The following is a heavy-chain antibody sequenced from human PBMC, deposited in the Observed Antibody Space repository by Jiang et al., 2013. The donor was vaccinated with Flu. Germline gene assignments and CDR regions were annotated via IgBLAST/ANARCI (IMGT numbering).Heavy chain of an antibody. J-gene: IGHJ5*02. Sequence: EVQLLESGGGLVQPGGSLRLSCAASGFTFSSYAMSWVRQAPGKGLEWVSAISGSGGSTYYADSVKGRFTISRDNSKNTLYLQMNSLRAEDTAVYYCARDIVVVVAATHNWFDPWGQGTLVTVSS. V-gene: IGHV3-23*01. CDR2: ISGSGGST. CDR3: ARDIVVVVAATHNWFDP. D-gene: IGHD2-15*01. CDR1: GFTFSSYA.